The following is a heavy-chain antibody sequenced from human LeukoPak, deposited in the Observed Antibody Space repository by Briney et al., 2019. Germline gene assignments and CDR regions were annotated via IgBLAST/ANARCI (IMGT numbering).Heavy chain of an antibody. V-gene: IGHV3-7*01. D-gene: IGHD3-16*01. Sequence: GGSLRLSCAASGFTFSRYWMSWVRQAPGKGLEWVANIKQDGSEKSYVDSVRGRFTVSRDNAKNSLYLRMNSLRAEGTAVYYCAREGEGGFNYWGQGTLVTVSS. CDR2: IKQDGSEK. CDR3: AREGEGGFNY. CDR1: GFTFSRYW. J-gene: IGHJ4*02.